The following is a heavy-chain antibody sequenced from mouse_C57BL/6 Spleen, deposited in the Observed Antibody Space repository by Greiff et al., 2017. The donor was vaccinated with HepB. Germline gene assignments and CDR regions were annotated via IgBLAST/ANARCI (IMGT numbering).Heavy chain of an antibody. CDR3: ARSYGSSNAMDY. CDR1: GYTFTSYT. D-gene: IGHD1-1*01. Sequence: QVQLKQSGAELARPGASVKMSCKASGYTFTSYTMHWVKQRPGQGLEWIGYINPSSGYTKYNQKFKDKATLTADNSSSTAYMQLSSLTSEDSAVYYCARSYGSSNAMDYWGQGTSVTVSS. J-gene: IGHJ4*01. CDR2: INPSSGYT. V-gene: IGHV1-4*01.